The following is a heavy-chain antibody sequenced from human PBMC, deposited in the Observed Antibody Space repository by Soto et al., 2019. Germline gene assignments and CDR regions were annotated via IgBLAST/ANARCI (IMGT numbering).Heavy chain of an antibody. D-gene: IGHD6-19*01. CDR1: GYTFISYG. Sequence: QVQLVQSGAEVKKPGASVKVSCKASGYTFISYGISWVRQAPGQGLEWMGWINAFNGNTNYAQKLQGRVTMTRDTSTSTAYTELRSLRSEDTAVFYCARDSVAGTYFDYWGQGTLVTVSS. J-gene: IGHJ4*02. CDR2: INAFNGNT. V-gene: IGHV1-18*01. CDR3: ARDSVAGTYFDY.